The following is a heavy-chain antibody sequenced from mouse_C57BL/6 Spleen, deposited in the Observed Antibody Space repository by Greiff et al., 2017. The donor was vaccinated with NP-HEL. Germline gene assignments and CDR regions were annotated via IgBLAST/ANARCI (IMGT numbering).Heavy chain of an antibody. CDR2: IYPGDGDT. D-gene: IGHD1-1*01. Sequence: VQLQQSGAELVKPGASVKISCKASGYAFSSYWMNWVKQRPGKGLEWIGQIYPGDGDTNYNGKFKGKATLTADKSSSTAYMQLSSLTSEDSAVYFCASHYGSSYAWFAYWGQGTLVTVSA. J-gene: IGHJ3*01. V-gene: IGHV1-80*01. CDR1: GYAFSSYW. CDR3: ASHYGSSYAWFAY.